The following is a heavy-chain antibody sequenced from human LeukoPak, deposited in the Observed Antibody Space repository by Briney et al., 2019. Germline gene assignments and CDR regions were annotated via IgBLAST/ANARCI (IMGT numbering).Heavy chain of an antibody. D-gene: IGHD2-21*01. CDR1: GFTFSSYW. CDR2: IKPKTDGETT. CDR3: ITPLPYSAQ. J-gene: IGHJ4*02. Sequence: GGSLRLSCAASGFTFSSYWMHRVRQAPGKGLEWVGRIKPKTDGETTEYAAPVKDRFSISRDGSKSMMYLQMNSLKTEDTAVYYCITPLPYSAQGGQGTLVTVSS. V-gene: IGHV3-15*07.